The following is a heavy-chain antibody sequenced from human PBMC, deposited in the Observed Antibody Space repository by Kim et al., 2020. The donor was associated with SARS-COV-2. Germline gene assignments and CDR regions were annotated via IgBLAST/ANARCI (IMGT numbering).Heavy chain of an antibody. J-gene: IGHJ5*02. CDR3: ARAEYGYSSGWYYNWFDP. CDR2: INHSGST. CDR1: GGSFSGYY. D-gene: IGHD6-19*01. V-gene: IGHV4-34*01. Sequence: SETLSLTCAVYGGSFSGYYWSWIRQPPGKGLEWIGEINHSGSTNYNPSLKSRVTISVDTSKNQFSLKLSSVTAADTAVYYCARAEYGYSSGWYYNWFDPWGQGTLVTVSS.